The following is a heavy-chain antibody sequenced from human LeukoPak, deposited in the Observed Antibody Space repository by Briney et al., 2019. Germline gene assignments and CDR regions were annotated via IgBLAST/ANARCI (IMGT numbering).Heavy chain of an antibody. CDR2: INPSGGST. CDR1: GYTFTSYY. Sequence: ASVNVSCKASGYTFTSYYMHWVRQAPGQGLEWMGIINPSGGSTSYTQKFQGRVTMTRDTSTSTVYMELSSLRSEDTAVYYCARDLGQLPLDYWGQGTLVTVSS. CDR3: ARDLGQLPLDY. J-gene: IGHJ4*02. V-gene: IGHV1-46*01. D-gene: IGHD6-6*01.